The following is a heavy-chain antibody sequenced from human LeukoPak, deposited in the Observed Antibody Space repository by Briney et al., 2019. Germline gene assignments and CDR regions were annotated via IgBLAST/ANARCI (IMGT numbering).Heavy chain of an antibody. CDR2: ITGSTGST. CDR1: GFTFSSYA. J-gene: IGHJ4*02. D-gene: IGHD1-26*01. Sequence: PGGSLRLSCAASGFTFSSYAMTWVRQPPGKGLEGVSSITGSTGSTYYADSVKGRFTISRDNSKNTLYLQMHSLRAEDTAVYYCAKRYSGSSGLYNFDYWGQGTLVTVSS. CDR3: AKRYSGSSGLYNFDY. V-gene: IGHV3-23*01.